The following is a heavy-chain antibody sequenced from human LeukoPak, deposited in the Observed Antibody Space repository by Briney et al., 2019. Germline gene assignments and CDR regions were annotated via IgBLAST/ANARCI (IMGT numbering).Heavy chain of an antibody. Sequence: SETLSLTCAVSGGSISSGGYSWSWIRQPPGKGLEWIGYIYHSGSTHYNPSLKSRVTISVDRSKNQFSLKLSSVTAADTAVYYCARVTTVRYWYFDLWGRGTLVTVSS. D-gene: IGHD4-17*01. CDR2: IYHSGST. V-gene: IGHV4-30-2*01. CDR3: ARVTTVRYWYFDL. J-gene: IGHJ2*01. CDR1: GGSISSGGYS.